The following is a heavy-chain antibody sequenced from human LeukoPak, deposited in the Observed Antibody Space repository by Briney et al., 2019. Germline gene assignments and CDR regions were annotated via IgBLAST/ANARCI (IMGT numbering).Heavy chain of an antibody. D-gene: IGHD5-18*01. Sequence: ASVKVSCKASGYTFTGYYMHWVRQAPGQGPEWMGWINPNSGGTNYAQKFQGRVTMTRDTSISTAYMELSRLRSDDTAVYYCARAVDTAMVDFDYWGQGTLVTVSS. V-gene: IGHV1-2*02. CDR3: ARAVDTAMVDFDY. CDR2: INPNSGGT. J-gene: IGHJ4*02. CDR1: GYTFTGYY.